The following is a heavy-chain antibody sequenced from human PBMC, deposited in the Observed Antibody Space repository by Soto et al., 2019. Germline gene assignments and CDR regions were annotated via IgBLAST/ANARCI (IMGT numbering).Heavy chain of an antibody. V-gene: IGHV3-30*18. Sequence: GGSLRLSCAASGFTFSSYGMHWVRQAPGKGLEWVAVISYDGSNKYYADSVKGRFTISRDNSKNTLYLQMNSLRAEDTAVYYCAKDRGDIVVVPAAMDVWGQGTTVTVSS. D-gene: IGHD2-2*01. CDR3: AKDRGDIVVVPAAMDV. J-gene: IGHJ6*02. CDR2: ISYDGSNK. CDR1: GFTFSSYG.